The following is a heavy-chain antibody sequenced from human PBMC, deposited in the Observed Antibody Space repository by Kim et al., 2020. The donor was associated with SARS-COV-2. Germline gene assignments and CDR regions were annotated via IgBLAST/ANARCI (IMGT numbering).Heavy chain of an antibody. D-gene: IGHD1-1*01. J-gene: IGHJ4*02. CDR1: GYTLTDYA. CDR2: IIAANGNT. Sequence: ASVKVSCKASGYTLTDYAIHWMRQAPGQGLEWMGWIIAANGNTKYSQKFHGRLTITSDTSASTAYMELSSLRSEDTAVYYCARVTNIIFDYWGQGTLVT. CDR3: ARVTNIIFDY. V-gene: IGHV1-3*01.